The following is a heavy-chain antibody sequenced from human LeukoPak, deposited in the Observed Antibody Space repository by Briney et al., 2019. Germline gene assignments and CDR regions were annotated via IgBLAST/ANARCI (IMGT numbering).Heavy chain of an antibody. J-gene: IGHJ4*02. CDR1: GFTFSSYA. Sequence: PGGSLRLSCAASGFTFSSYAMLWVRQAPGKGLEWVAVISYDGSNKYYADSVKGRFTISRDHSKNTLYLQMNSLRAEDTAVYYCARGNYASSGYFDYWGQGTLVTVSS. V-gene: IGHV3-30-3*01. CDR2: ISYDGSNK. CDR3: ARGNYASSGYFDY. D-gene: IGHD3-22*01.